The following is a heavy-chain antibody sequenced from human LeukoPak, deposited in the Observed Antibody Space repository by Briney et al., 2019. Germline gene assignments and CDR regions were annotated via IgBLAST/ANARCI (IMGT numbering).Heavy chain of an antibody. Sequence: SETLSLTCTVSGGSISSGDYYWSWIRQPPGKGLEWIGYMYYSGSTYYNPSLKSRVTISVDTSKNQFSLKLSSVTAADAAVYYCARPYYYDSRIDPWGQGTLATVSS. D-gene: IGHD3-22*01. V-gene: IGHV4-30-4*01. CDR2: MYYSGST. CDR1: GGSISSGDYY. CDR3: ARPYYYDSRIDP. J-gene: IGHJ5*02.